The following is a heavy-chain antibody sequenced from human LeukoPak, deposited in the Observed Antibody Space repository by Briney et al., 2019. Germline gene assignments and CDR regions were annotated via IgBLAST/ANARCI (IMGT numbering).Heavy chain of an antibody. V-gene: IGHV3-7*01. Sequence: GGSLRFSCAASGFTFSNYWMSWVRQAPGKGMEWVANIRQGGSEKYYVDSVKGRFTISRDNAKNSLYLQMNSLRAEDTALYYCARDTSSTSYDYWGQGTLVTVSS. CDR3: ARDTSSTSYDY. CDR2: IRQGGSEK. D-gene: IGHD2-2*01. CDR1: GFTFSNYW. J-gene: IGHJ4*02.